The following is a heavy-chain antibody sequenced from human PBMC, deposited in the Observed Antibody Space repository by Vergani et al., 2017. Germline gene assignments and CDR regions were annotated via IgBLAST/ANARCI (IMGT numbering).Heavy chain of an antibody. CDR1: GFTVSSNE. D-gene: IGHD5-12*01. J-gene: IGHJ4*02. V-gene: IGHV3-38-3*01. CDR3: AKRYVNTVAATFSGLLFDS. Sequence: EVQLVESRGVLVQPGGSLRLSCAASGFTVSSNEMSWVRQAPGKGLEWVSSISGGSTYYADSRKGRFTISRDNSKNTLHLQMNSLRAEDTAVYYCAKRYVNTVAATFSGLLFDSRGQGTLVTVSS. CDR2: ISGGST.